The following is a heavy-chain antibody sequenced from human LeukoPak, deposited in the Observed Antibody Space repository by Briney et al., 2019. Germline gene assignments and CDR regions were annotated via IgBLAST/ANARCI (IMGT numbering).Heavy chain of an antibody. D-gene: IGHD3-22*01. Sequence: SETLSLTCTVSGGSISSYYWSWIRQPPGKGLEWNGYIYYSGSTNYNPSLKSRVTISVDTSKNQFSLKLSSVTAADTAVYYCARREVVGYYYDSSGDAFDIWGQGTMVTVSS. CDR3: ARREVVGYYYDSSGDAFDI. CDR2: IYYSGST. V-gene: IGHV4-59*08. J-gene: IGHJ3*02. CDR1: GGSISSYY.